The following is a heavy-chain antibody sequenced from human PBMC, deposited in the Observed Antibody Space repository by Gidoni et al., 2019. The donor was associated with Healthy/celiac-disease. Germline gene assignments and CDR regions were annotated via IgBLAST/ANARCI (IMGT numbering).Heavy chain of an antibody. J-gene: IGHJ3*02. V-gene: IGHV3-23*01. Sequence: EVQLLESGGGLVQPGGSLRLSCAASGFTFSSYAMSWVRQAPGKGLEWVSAISGSGGSTYYADSVKGRFTISRDNSKNTLYLQMNSLRAEDTAVYYCAKVTVVVTAIRNDAFDIWGQGTMVTVSS. CDR1: GFTFSSYA. CDR3: AKVTVVVTAIRNDAFDI. CDR2: ISGSGGST. D-gene: IGHD2-21*02.